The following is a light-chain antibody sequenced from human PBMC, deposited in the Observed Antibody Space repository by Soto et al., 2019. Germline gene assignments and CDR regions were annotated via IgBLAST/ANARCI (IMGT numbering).Light chain of an antibody. V-gene: IGKV3-11*01. CDR3: QQRSSWPST. CDR1: QSVSGY. Sequence: EIVLTQSPATLSLFPGNRATLSCRASQSVSGYLAWYQQKPGQAPRLLIYDASNRATGIPARFSGSGSGTDFTLTITSLEPEDLAVYYCQQRSSWPSTFGGGTKVEI. CDR2: DAS. J-gene: IGKJ4*01.